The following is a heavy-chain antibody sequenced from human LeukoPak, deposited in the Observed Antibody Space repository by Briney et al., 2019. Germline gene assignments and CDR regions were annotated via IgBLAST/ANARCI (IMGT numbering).Heavy chain of an antibody. J-gene: IGHJ4*02. D-gene: IGHD5-24*01. CDR2: INSDGSST. CDR3: AKLPYQHGYNPTFDY. Sequence: PGGSLRLSCAASGSTFSRYWMHWVRQAPGKGLVWVSRINSDGSSTSYADSVKGRFTISRDNSKNTLYLQMNSLRAEDTAVYYCAKLPYQHGYNPTFDYWGQGTLVTVSS. V-gene: IGHV3-74*01. CDR1: GSTFSRYW.